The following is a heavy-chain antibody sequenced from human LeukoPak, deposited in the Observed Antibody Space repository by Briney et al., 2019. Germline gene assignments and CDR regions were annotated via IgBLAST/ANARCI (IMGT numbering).Heavy chain of an antibody. V-gene: IGHV1-69*04. CDR2: IIPIFGIA. CDR1: GGTFSSYA. J-gene: IGHJ6*02. CDR3: ARDPAVYNWNSLNGMDV. D-gene: IGHD1-7*01. Sequence: ASVKVSCKASGGTFSSYAISWVRQAPGQGLEWMGRIIPIFGIANYAQKFQGRVTITADKSTSTAYMELSSLRSEDTAVYYCARDPAVYNWNSLNGMDVWGRGTTVTVSS.